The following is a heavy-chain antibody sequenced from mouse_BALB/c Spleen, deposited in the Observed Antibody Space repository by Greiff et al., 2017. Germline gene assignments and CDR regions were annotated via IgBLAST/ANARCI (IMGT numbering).Heavy chain of an antibody. CDR1: GYTFTDYE. J-gene: IGHJ2*01. Sequence: QVQLQQPGAELVRPGASVTLSCKASGYTFTDYEMHWVKQTPVHGLEWIGAIDPETGGTAYNQKFKGKATLTADKSSSTAYMELRSLTSEDSAVYYCTRDDLFDYGGQGTTLTVSS. V-gene: IGHV1-15*01. CDR3: TRDDLFDY. CDR2: IDPETGGT.